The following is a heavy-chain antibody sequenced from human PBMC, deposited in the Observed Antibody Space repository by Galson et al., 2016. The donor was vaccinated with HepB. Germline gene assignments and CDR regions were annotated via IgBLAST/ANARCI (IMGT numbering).Heavy chain of an antibody. Sequence: TLSLTCTVSGGSISSGPHFWNWIRQHAGKGLEWIWYISFSGTTYYNPSLLSRFSMSLDRSKNHFSLGLNSVTPADTAVYYCSKPYGSGRSGFDSWGQGIPVTVSS. CDR2: ISFSGTT. CDR3: SKPYGSGRSGFDS. J-gene: IGHJ4*02. D-gene: IGHD3-10*01. V-gene: IGHV4-31*03. CDR1: GGSISSGPHF.